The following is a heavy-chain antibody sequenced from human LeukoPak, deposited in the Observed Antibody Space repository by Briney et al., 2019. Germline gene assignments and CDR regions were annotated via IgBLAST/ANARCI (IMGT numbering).Heavy chain of an antibody. V-gene: IGHV3-53*01. CDR2: IYSGGST. Sequence: GGSLRLSCSASGFIASSNYMSWVRQAPGKGLGWVSLIYSGGSTYYADSVMGRCTISRDKSNNTLYLQMSSLRAEDTAVYYCATGGRSGVAFESWGQGTLVTVS. CDR1: GFIASSNY. J-gene: IGHJ4*02. D-gene: IGHD2-15*01. CDR3: ATGGRSGVAFES.